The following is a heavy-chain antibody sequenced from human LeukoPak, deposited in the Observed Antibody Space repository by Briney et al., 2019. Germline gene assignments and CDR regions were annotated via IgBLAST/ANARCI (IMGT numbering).Heavy chain of an antibody. CDR3: AKDVGYSSGWCPFDY. Sequence: AGGSLRLSCAASGFTFSSYAMSWVRQAPGKGLEWVSAISGSGGSTYYADSVKGRFTISRDNSKNTLYLQMNSLRAEDTAVYYCAKDVGYSSGWCPFDYWGQGTLVTVSS. J-gene: IGHJ4*02. V-gene: IGHV3-23*01. CDR1: GFTFSSYA. CDR2: ISGSGGST. D-gene: IGHD6-19*01.